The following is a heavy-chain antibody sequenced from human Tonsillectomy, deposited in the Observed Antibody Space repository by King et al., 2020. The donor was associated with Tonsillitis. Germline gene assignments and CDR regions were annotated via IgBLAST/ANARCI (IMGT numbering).Heavy chain of an antibody. J-gene: IGHJ3*02. CDR3: ARAQLGTDAFDI. V-gene: IGHV3-11*05. D-gene: IGHD7-27*01. CDR1: GFTFSDCY. Sequence: QLVQSGGGLVKPGGSLRLSCAASGFTFSDCYMSWIRQSPGKWLAWVSYISSSSSYTNYADSVKGRLTTPRDHAKNSLYLQMNSLRAEDTAVYYCARAQLGTDAFDIWGQGTMVTVSS. CDR2: ISSSSSYT.